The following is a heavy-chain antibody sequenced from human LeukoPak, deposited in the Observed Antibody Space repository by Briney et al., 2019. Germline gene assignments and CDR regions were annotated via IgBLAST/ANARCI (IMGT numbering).Heavy chain of an antibody. V-gene: IGHV3-53*04. J-gene: IGHJ4*02. CDR2: IYSGGST. D-gene: IGHD6-13*01. CDR1: GFTVSSNY. CDR3: ARSKQQLGPFDY. Sequence: PGESLRLSCAASGFTVSSNYMSWVRQAPGKGLEWVSVIYSGGSTYYADSVKGRFTISRHNPKNTLYLQMNSLRAEDTAVYYCARSKQQLGPFDYWGQGTLVTVSS.